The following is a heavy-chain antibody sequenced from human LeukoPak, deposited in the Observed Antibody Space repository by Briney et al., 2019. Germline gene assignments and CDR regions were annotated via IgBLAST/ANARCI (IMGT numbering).Heavy chain of an antibody. CDR2: IKQEGSEK. V-gene: IGHV3-7*01. D-gene: IGHD6-6*01. Sequence: GGSLRLSCAASGFTFSSYWMSWLRQAPGKGLEWVANIKQEGSEKYYVDSVKGRFTISRDNDKNSLYLQMNRMRAEDTAVYYCARSSSFASDAFDIWGQGKMVTVSS. CDR1: GFTFSSYW. CDR3: ARSSSFASDAFDI. J-gene: IGHJ3*02.